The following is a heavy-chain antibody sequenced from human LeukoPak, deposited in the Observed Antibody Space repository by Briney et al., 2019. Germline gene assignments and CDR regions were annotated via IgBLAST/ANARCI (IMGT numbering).Heavy chain of an antibody. CDR1: GYTFTGYY. D-gene: IGHD6-13*01. Sequence: ASVKVSCKASGYTFTGYYMHWVRQAPGQGLEWMGRINPNSGGTNYAQKFQGRVIMTRDTSISIAYMELSRLRSDDTAVYYCARAKGVVAAAGTTYNYWGQGTLVTVSS. V-gene: IGHV1-2*06. CDR2: INPNSGGT. J-gene: IGHJ4*02. CDR3: ARAKGVVAAAGTTYNY.